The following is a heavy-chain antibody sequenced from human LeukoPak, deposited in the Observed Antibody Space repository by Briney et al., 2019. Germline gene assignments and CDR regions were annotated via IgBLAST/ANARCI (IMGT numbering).Heavy chain of an antibody. J-gene: IGHJ4*02. D-gene: IGHD4-17*01. CDR2: INHSGAT. V-gene: IGHV4-34*01. CDR1: GGSFRGYY. CDR3: ARGGDYGDLRYFDY. Sequence: SETLSLTCAVDGGSFRGYYWTWIRQPPGKGLEWIGEINHSGATNYNPSLKSRVTISVDTSKNQFSLRLNSVASADTAVYYCARGGDYGDLRYFDYWGQGTLVTVSS.